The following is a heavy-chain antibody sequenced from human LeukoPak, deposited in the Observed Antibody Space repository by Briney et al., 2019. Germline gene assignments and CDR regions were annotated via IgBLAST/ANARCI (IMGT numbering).Heavy chain of an antibody. CDR2: ISANGGNT. Sequence: PGGSLRLSCVVSGFTFSDYALHWVRQAPGKGLEYISSISANGGNTHYSNFVKGRFTISRDNPKNTLYLQMGSLRPEDMAVYYCVRGIVPGIDAFNIWGQGTIVTVSS. CDR3: VRGIVPGIDAFNI. CDR1: GFTFSDYA. V-gene: IGHV3-64*01. D-gene: IGHD1-26*01. J-gene: IGHJ3*02.